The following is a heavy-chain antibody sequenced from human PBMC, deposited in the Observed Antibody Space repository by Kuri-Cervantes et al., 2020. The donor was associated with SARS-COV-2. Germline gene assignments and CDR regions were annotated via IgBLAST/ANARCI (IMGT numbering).Heavy chain of an antibody. D-gene: IGHD1-26*01. CDR1: GFTFSSSW. V-gene: IGHV3-52*01. CDR3: AKDGSTSGSYAY. J-gene: IGHJ4*02. Sequence: GGSLRLSCAASGFTFSSSWMHWVCQAPEKGLEWVADIKCDGSEKYYVDSVKGRLTISRDNAKNSLYLQVNSLRAEDMTVYYCAKDGSTSGSYAYWGQGTLVTVSS. CDR2: IKCDGSEK.